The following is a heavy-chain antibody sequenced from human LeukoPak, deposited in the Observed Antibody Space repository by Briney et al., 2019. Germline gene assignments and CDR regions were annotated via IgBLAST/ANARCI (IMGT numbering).Heavy chain of an antibody. D-gene: IGHD3-22*01. CDR1: GGTFSSYA. V-gene: IGHV1-69*13. CDR2: IIPIFGTA. CDR3: ARDYDSSGYYSAY. Sequence: SVKVSCKASGGTFSSYAISWVRQAPGQGLEWMGGIIPIFGTANYAQKFQGRVTITADESTSTAYMELSSLRSDDTAVYYCARDYDSSGYYSAYWGQGTLVTVSS. J-gene: IGHJ4*02.